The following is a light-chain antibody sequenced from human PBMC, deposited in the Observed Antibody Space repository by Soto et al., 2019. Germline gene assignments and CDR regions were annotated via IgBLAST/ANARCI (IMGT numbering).Light chain of an antibody. CDR2: DAS. V-gene: IGKV1-39*01. J-gene: IGKJ2*01. Sequence: DMQMTQSPSSLSASVGDRVTITCRASQSMSNYLNWYQHKPGKAPTLLIYDASSLESGVPSRFRGSGPGTDFTLTISSLQPEDFATYYCQQSYITPYTFCQGTKLEIK. CDR1: QSMSNY. CDR3: QQSYITPYT.